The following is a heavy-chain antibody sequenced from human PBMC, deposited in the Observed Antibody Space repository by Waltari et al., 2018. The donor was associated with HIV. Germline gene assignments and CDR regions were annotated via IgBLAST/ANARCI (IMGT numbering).Heavy chain of an antibody. D-gene: IGHD6-6*01. Sequence: QVQLQESGPGLVKPSETLSLTCAVSGYSISSGYYWGWIRQPPGKGLEWIGSIYHSGSTYYNPSLKSRVTISVDTSKNQFSLKLSSVTAADTAVYYCAREMGYSSSRGVDYWGQGTLVTVSS. CDR3: AREMGYSSSRGVDY. J-gene: IGHJ4*02. V-gene: IGHV4-38-2*02. CDR1: GYSISSGYY. CDR2: IYHSGST.